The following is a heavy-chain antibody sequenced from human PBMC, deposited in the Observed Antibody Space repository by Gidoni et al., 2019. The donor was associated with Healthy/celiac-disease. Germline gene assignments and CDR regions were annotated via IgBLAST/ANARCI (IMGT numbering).Heavy chain of an antibody. Sequence: QVQLQESGPGLVKPSQTLSLTCTVSGGSISSGSYYWRWIRQPAGKGLEWIGRIYTSGSTNYNPSLKSRVTISVDTSKNQFSLKLSSVTAADTAVYYCARMGGYCSSTSCYRSYYYYMDVWGKGTTVTVSS. CDR1: GGSISSGSYY. V-gene: IGHV4-61*02. D-gene: IGHD2-2*02. CDR2: IYTSGST. CDR3: ARMGGYCSSTSCYRSYYYYMDV. J-gene: IGHJ6*03.